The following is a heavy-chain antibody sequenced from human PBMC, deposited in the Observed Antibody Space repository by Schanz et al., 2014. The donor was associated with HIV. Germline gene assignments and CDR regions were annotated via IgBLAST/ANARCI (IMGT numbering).Heavy chain of an antibody. CDR1: GFTFGDSN. CDR2: IGSKANSYAT. V-gene: IGHV3-73*02. Sequence: EVQLVESGGGLVQPGGSLKLSCAASGFTFGDSNIHWVRQASGKGLEWVGRIGSKANSYATGYSAPVKGRFTVSRDDSTSSVYLQMNSLKAEDAAVYYCSGGSYPAHLHHWGQGTLVTVSS. J-gene: IGHJ1*01. D-gene: IGHD2-8*02. CDR3: SGGSYPAHLHH.